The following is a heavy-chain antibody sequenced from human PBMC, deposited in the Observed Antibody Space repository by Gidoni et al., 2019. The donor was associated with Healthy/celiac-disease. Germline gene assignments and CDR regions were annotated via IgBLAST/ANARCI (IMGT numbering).Heavy chain of an antibody. V-gene: IGHV3-30*18. D-gene: IGHD5-18*01. CDR3: AKDPYSYGLNWFDP. Sequence: QVQLVASGGGVVKPGRSLRLSCAASGFPLRSYGMHWVRQAPGKGLEWVAVISYDGSNKYYADSVKGRFTISRDNSKNTLYLQMNSLRAEDTAVYYCAKDPYSYGLNWFDPWGQGTLVTVSS. J-gene: IGHJ5*02. CDR1: GFPLRSYG. CDR2: ISYDGSNK.